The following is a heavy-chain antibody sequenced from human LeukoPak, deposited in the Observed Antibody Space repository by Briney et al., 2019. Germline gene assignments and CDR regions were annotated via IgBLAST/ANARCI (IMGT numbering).Heavy chain of an antibody. CDR1: GGSISSHY. Sequence: SETLSLTCTVSGGSISSHYWSWIRQAPGKGLEWIGYIYYSGSTNYNPSLKNRVVISVDTLKNQFALKVSSVTDADAPMDYYSGLIGALADSGTSWFDSWGQGTLVTVSS. CDR3: SGLIGALADSGTSWFDS. CDR2: IYYSGST. V-gene: IGHV4-59*03. J-gene: IGHJ5*01. D-gene: IGHD2-2*01.